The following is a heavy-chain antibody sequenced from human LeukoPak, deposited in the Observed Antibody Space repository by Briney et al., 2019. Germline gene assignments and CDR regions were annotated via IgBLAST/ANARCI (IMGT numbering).Heavy chain of an antibody. Sequence: GASVKVSCKASGYTFTSYDINWVRQASGQGHEWMGWMNPNTGNTGYAQKFQGRVTITRNTSISTVYTELSSLRSEDTAVYYCARGVGATISYYHYYIDVWGKGTTVTVSS. J-gene: IGHJ6*03. V-gene: IGHV1-8*03. CDR3: ARGVGATISYYHYYIDV. D-gene: IGHD1-26*01. CDR2: MNPNTGNT. CDR1: GYTFTSYD.